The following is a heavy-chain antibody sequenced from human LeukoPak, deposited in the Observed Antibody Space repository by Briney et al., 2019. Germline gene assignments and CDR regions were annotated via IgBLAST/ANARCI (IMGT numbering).Heavy chain of an antibody. CDR2: FDPEDGET. CDR3: ATTDYYDSSGYWRLRGAFDI. CDR1: GYTLTELS. J-gene: IGHJ3*02. V-gene: IGHV1-24*01. D-gene: IGHD3-22*01. Sequence: ASVKVSFKVSGYTLTELSMHWVRQAPGKGLEWMGGFDPEDGETIYAQKFQGRVTMTEDTSTDTAYMELSSLRSEDTAVYYCATTDYYDSSGYWRLRGAFDIWGQGTMVTVSS.